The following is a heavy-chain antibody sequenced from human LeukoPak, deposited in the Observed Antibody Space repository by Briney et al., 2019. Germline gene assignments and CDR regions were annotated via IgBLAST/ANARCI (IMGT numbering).Heavy chain of an antibody. D-gene: IGHD3-10*01. CDR3: ARRHYYGSGSYPLPFDY. CDR1: GYSFTSYW. CDR2: IYPGDSDT. V-gene: IGHV5-51*01. Sequence: GESLKISCKGSGYSFTSYWIGWVRQMPGKGLEWMGIIYPGDSDTRYSPSFQGQVTISADKSISTAYLRWSSLKASDTAMYYCARRHYYGSGSYPLPFDYWGQGTLVTVSS. J-gene: IGHJ4*02.